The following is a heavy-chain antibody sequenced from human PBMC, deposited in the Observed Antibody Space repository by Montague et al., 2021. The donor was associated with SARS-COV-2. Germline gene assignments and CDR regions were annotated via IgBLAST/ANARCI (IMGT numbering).Heavy chain of an antibody. V-gene: IGHV3-23*01. CDR1: GFAFSDYA. CDR3: AKQGCSSTSCYANC. CDR2: LSNSGGS. Sequence: SLRLSCAASGFAFSDYAMSWVRQAPGKGLEWVSALSNSGGSYYADSVTGRFTMSRDNSKNTLYLQMNSLRAEDTAVYYCAKQGCSSTSCYANCWGQGTLVTVSS. D-gene: IGHD2-2*01. J-gene: IGHJ4*02.